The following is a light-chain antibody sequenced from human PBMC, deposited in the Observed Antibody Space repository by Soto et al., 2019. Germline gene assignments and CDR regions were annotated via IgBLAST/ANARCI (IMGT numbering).Light chain of an antibody. CDR3: QQYNNYWT. V-gene: IGKV1-5*01. Sequence: DIQMTQSPSTLSASVGDRVTITCRASQSISSWLAWYQQKPGKAPKLLIYDASSLESGVPSRFSGSGSATEFTLTISSLQPDYFATYYCQQYNNYWTFGHGTRVEIK. CDR2: DAS. CDR1: QSISSW. J-gene: IGKJ1*01.